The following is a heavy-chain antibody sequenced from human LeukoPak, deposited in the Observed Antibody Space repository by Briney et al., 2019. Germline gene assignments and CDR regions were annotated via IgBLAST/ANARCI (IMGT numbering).Heavy chain of an antibody. D-gene: IGHD5-24*01. Sequence: GGSLRLSCAASGFTFSDYSVNWVRQAPGKGLEWISYIGIDSGNTNYADSVKGRFTISGDKAKNSLYLQMNSLRVEDTAVYYCARDYKYAFDNWGQGTLVTVSS. CDR2: IGIDSGNT. CDR3: ARDYKYAFDN. CDR1: GFTFSDYS. J-gene: IGHJ4*02. V-gene: IGHV3-48*01.